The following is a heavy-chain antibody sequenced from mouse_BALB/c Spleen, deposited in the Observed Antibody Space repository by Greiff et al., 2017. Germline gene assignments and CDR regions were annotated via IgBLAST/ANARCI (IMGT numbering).Heavy chain of an antibody. J-gene: IGHJ3*01. D-gene: IGHD3-3*01. Sequence: EVKVVESGGGLVKPGGSLKLSCAASGFTFSDYYMYWVRQTPEKRLEWVATISDGGSYTYYPDSVKGRFTISRDNAKNNLYLQMSSLKSEDTAMYYCARGGGRAWFAYWGQGTLVTVSA. CDR2: ISDGGSYT. V-gene: IGHV5-4*02. CDR3: ARGGGRAWFAY. CDR1: GFTFSDYY.